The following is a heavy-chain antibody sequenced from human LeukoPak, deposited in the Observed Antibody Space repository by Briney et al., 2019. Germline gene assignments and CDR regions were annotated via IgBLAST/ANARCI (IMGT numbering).Heavy chain of an antibody. CDR3: VRHNAARAFDI. CDR2: VSDDGSTT. CDR1: GFTFSSFW. V-gene: IGHV3-74*03. Sequence: HTGGSLRLSCAASGFTFSSFWMHWVRQAPGKGLVWVSRVSDDGSTTTYADSAKGRFTISRDNAKNTLYLQMNSLRPEDTAVYYCVRHNAARAFDIWGQGTMVIVSS. J-gene: IGHJ3*02. D-gene: IGHD1-1*01.